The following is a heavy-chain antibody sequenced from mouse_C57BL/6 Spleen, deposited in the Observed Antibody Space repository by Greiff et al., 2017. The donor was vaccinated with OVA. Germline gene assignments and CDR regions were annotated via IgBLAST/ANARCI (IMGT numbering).Heavy chain of an antibody. V-gene: IGHV1-63*01. CDR3: ARDYDGGAMDY. Sequence: VQLQQSGAELVRPGTSVKMSCKASGYTFTNYWIGWAKQRPGHGLEWIGDIYPGGGYTNYNEKFKGKATLTASQSSSTAYMQFSSLTSEDSAIYYCARDYDGGAMDYWGQGTSVTVSS. CDR2: IYPGGGYT. J-gene: IGHJ4*01. D-gene: IGHD2-4*01. CDR1: GYTFTNYW.